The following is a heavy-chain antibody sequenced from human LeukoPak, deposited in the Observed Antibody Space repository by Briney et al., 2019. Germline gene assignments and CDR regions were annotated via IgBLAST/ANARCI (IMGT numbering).Heavy chain of an antibody. D-gene: IGHD1-26*01. CDR3: ARKRVSGASSPLDY. Sequence: PSETLSLTCTVSGASINSYYWTWIRQPAGKGLEWIGRIYTGGSTNYNPSLRSRVTMSVDTSKNQFSLMLNSVTAADTAVYYCARKRVSGASSPLDYWGQGTLVTVSS. CDR2: IYTGGST. CDR1: GASINSYY. V-gene: IGHV4-4*07. J-gene: IGHJ4*02.